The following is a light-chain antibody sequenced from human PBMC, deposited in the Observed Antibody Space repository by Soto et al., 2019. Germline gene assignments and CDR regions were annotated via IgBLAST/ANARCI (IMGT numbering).Light chain of an antibody. CDR3: QQYGSSIT. CDR1: QSVSSN. J-gene: IGKJ5*01. CDR2: GAS. V-gene: IGKV3-15*01. Sequence: ERVMTQSQTTLSVSPGQRSTLSCRASQSVSSNLAWYQQKPGQAPRILIYGASTRATGIPDRFSGSGSGTDFTLTISRLEPEDFAVYYCQQYGSSITFGQGTRLEIK.